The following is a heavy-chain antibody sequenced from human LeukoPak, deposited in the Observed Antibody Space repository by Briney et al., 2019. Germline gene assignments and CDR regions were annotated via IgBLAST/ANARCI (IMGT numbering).Heavy chain of an antibody. Sequence: GGSLRLSCAASGFTFSSYAISWVRQAPGKGLECVSAISGSGGSTYYADSVKGRFTISRDNSKNTLYLQMNSLRAEDKAVYYCAKNAGTYYDSSGFDYWGQGTLVTVSS. D-gene: IGHD3-22*01. CDR2: ISGSGGST. CDR3: AKNAGTYYDSSGFDY. V-gene: IGHV3-23*01. CDR1: GFTFSSYA. J-gene: IGHJ4*02.